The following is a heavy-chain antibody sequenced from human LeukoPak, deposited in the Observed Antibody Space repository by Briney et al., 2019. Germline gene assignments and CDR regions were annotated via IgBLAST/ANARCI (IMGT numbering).Heavy chain of an antibody. J-gene: IGHJ4*02. D-gene: IGHD6-13*01. CDR1: GFTFNIYG. V-gene: IGHV3-30*18. Sequence: PGGSLRLSCAASGFTFNIYGMHWVRQAPGKGLEWVAAMSYDGSQKNYADSVKGRFTISRDNSESTLYLQMNSLRPEDTAVYYCAKAVPGVAAAGPDYWGQGTLVTVSS. CDR2: MSYDGSQK. CDR3: AKAVPGVAAAGPDY.